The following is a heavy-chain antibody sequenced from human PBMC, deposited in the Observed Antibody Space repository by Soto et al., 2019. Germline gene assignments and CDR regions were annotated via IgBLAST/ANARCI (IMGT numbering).Heavy chain of an antibody. CDR3: AKDHGRVGASWGFGYFDD. V-gene: IGHV3-30*18. J-gene: IGHJ4*02. D-gene: IGHD1-26*01. Sequence: GGSLRLSCAASGFTFSSYGMHWVRQAPGKGLEWVAVISYDGSNKYYADSVKGRFTISRDNSKNTLYLQMNSLRAEDTAVYYCAKDHGRVGASWGFGYFDDWSQGTLVTVSS. CDR1: GFTFSSYG. CDR2: ISYDGSNK.